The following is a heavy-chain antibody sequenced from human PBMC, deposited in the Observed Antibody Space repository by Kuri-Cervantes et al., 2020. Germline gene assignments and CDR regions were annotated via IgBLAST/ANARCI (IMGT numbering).Heavy chain of an antibody. CDR1: GFTFDDYA. CDR3: ARDGGSGSYYIAYYYYGMDV. J-gene: IGHJ6*02. V-gene: IGHV3-9*01. CDR2: ISWNSGSI. D-gene: IGHD3-10*01. Sequence: SLKISCAASGFTFDDYAMHWVRQAPGKGLEWVSGISWNSGSIGYADSVKGRFTISRDNAKNSLYLQMNSLRAEDTAVYYCARDGGSGSYYIAYYYYGMDVWGQGTTVTVSS.